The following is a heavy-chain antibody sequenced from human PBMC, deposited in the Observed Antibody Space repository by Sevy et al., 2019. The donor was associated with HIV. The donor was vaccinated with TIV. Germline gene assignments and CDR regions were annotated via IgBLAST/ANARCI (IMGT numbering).Heavy chain of an antibody. CDR1: TFDFSSSG. V-gene: IGHV3-30*02. J-gene: IGHJ3*02. CDR2: IRYDGTTK. CDR3: ARLGSTTVTTSDAFDI. Sequence: GGSLRLSCAASTFDFSSSGMNWVRQAPGKGLEWVTFIRYDGTTKYYRDSVKGRFTISRDNSKNTVYLQMNSLRPEDTATYYCARLGSTTVTTSDAFDIWGQGTTVTASS. D-gene: IGHD4-17*01.